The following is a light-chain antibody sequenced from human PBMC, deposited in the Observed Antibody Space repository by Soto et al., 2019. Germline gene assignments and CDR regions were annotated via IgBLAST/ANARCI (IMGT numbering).Light chain of an antibody. J-gene: IGKJ1*01. CDR1: QSVSSSY. CDR3: QQDGSSPQT. V-gene: IGKV3D-20*01. CDR2: DAS. Sequence: EIVLTQSPATLSLSPGERATLSCGASQSVSSSYVAWYQQKPGLAPRLLIYDASSRATGIPDRFSGSGSGTDATLTISRLEPEDFAVYSCQQDGSSPQTVSQGNKVEIK.